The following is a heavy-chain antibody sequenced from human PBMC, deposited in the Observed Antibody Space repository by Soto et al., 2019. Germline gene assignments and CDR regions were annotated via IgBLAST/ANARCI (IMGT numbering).Heavy chain of an antibody. CDR2: ISGSGGST. CDR3: AKTTRSGSRGAFDI. V-gene: IGHV3-23*01. CDR1: GFTFSNYA. D-gene: IGHD6-19*01. Sequence: GGSLRLSCAASGFTFSNYAMSWVRQAPGKGLEWVSIISGSGGSTDYADSVKGRFTISRDNSKNTVHLQMNSLRAEDTALYYCAKTTRSGSRGAFDIWGQGTMVTVSS. J-gene: IGHJ3*02.